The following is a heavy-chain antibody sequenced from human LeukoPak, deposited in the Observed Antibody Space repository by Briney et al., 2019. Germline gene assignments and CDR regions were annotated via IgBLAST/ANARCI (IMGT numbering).Heavy chain of an antibody. Sequence: SETLSLTCAVSGGSISSGGYSWSWIRQPPGKGLEWIGYLYHSGSTYYNPSLKSRVTISVDRSKNQFSLKLSSVTAADTAVYYCARGIQEDYYDSSGYYYSWFDPWGQGTLVTVSS. J-gene: IGHJ5*02. CDR1: GGSISSGGYS. CDR3: ARGIQEDYYDSSGYYYSWFDP. CDR2: LYHSGST. V-gene: IGHV4-30-2*01. D-gene: IGHD3-22*01.